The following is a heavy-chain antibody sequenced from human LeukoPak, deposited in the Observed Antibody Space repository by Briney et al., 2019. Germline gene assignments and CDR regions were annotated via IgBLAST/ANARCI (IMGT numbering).Heavy chain of an antibody. CDR3: ARDRGYSSSWYDYFDY. Sequence: SVKVSCKASGGTFSSYAISWVRQSPGQGLEWMGGVIPIFGTANYAQKFQGRVTITTDESTSTAYMELSSLRSEDTAVYYCARDRGYSSSWYDYFDYWGQGTLVTVSS. CDR1: GGTFSSYA. V-gene: IGHV1-69*05. CDR2: VIPIFGTA. D-gene: IGHD6-13*01. J-gene: IGHJ4*02.